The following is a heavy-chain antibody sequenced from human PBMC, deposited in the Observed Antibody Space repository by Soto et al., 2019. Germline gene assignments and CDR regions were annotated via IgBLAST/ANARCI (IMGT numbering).Heavy chain of an antibody. CDR1: GFSLTTSGVG. CDR3: AQRGYMYGNWGHGYFDY. Sequence: QITLKESGPTRVKPTQTLALTCTFSGFSLTTSGVGVGWIRKTPGKALEWLAVIYWDDDKRYSPSLKSRLTITKETPKNQVGLTMAYMDPVDTATSFCAQRGYMYGNWGHGYFDYRGQGILVTVSP. V-gene: IGHV2-5*02. J-gene: IGHJ4*02. D-gene: IGHD5-18*01. CDR2: IYWDDDK.